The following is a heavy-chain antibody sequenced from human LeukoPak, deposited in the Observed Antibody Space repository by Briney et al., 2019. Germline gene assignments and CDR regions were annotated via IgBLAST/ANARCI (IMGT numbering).Heavy chain of an antibody. CDR3: ARGGVEMATIQFDY. D-gene: IGHD5-24*01. CDR1: GYTFTRYG. Sequence: ASVKVSCKASGYTFTRYGISWVRQAPGQGLEWMGWLSAYNGNTNYAQKLQDRVTMTTDTSTSTAYMELSSLRSEDTAVYYCARGGVEMATIQFDYWGQGTLVTVSS. V-gene: IGHV1-18*01. J-gene: IGHJ4*02. CDR2: LSAYNGNT.